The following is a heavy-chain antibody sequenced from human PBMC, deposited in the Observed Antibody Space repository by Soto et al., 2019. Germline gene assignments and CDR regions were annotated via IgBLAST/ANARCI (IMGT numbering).Heavy chain of an antibody. Sequence: EVQLLESGGGLVQPGGSLRLSCAASGFTFSAYAMTWVRQAPGKGLEWVSSISGSGGRTSYADSVKGRFTISRDNSNNTLYLQWSSLRAGDAAVYYCARARFAEGDPGDYWGQGALVTVSS. CDR3: ARARFAEGDPGDY. CDR2: ISGSGGRT. V-gene: IGHV3-23*01. CDR1: GFTFSAYA. J-gene: IGHJ4*02. D-gene: IGHD3-16*01.